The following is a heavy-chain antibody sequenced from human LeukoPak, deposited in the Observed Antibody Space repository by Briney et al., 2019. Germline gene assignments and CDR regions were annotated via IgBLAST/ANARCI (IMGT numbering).Heavy chain of an antibody. J-gene: IGHJ5*02. CDR1: GFTLSSYW. CDR2: MNSDGSST. Sequence: GGSLRLSCAASGFTLSSYWMHWVRQAPGKGLVSVAHMNSDGSSTNYADSVKGRFTISRDNAKNMLYLQMSSLRADDTGVYYCARVRGESPRWFDPWGQGTLVTVSS. D-gene: IGHD3-10*01. CDR3: ARVRGESPRWFDP. V-gene: IGHV3-74*01.